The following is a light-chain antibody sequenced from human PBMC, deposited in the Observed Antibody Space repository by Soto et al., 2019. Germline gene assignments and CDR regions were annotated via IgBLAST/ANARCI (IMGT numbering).Light chain of an antibody. CDR3: QQRSNWPPNT. CDR1: QSVSNNY. Sequence: EIVLTQSPGTLSLSPGERATLSCIASQSVSNNYLAWYQQKPGQAPRLLIYDASYRATDIPPRFSGSGSGTDFTLTISSLEPEDFAVYYCQQRSNWPPNTFGQGTRLEIK. CDR2: DAS. V-gene: IGKV3-11*01. J-gene: IGKJ5*01.